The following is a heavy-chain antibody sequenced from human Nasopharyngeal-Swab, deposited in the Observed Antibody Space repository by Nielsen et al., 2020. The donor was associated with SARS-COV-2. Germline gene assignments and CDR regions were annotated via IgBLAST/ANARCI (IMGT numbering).Heavy chain of an antibody. V-gene: IGHV4-34*01. J-gene: IGHJ4*02. CDR3: ARGVSVDSRYFDY. CDR1: GGSFSGYY. CDR2: INHSGST. D-gene: IGHD3-22*01. Sequence: SETLSLTCAVYGGSFSGYYWSWIRQPPGKGLEWIGEINHSGSTNYNPSLKSRVTISIDTSKNQFSLRLTSVTAADTAVYYCARGVSVDSRYFDYWGRGILVTVSS.